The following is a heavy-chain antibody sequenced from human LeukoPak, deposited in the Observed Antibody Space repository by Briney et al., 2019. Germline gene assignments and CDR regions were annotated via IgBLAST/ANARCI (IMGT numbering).Heavy chain of an antibody. CDR3: ARVAAVGTAAFDI. Sequence: GGSLRLSCVASGFTFSSYSMHWVRQAPGKGLEYVSAISYNGGSTYYANSVKGRFTISRDSSKNTLYLQMGSLRTEDMAVYYCARVAAVGTAAFDIWGQGTMVTVSS. CDR2: ISYNGGST. V-gene: IGHV3-64*01. CDR1: GFTFSSYS. D-gene: IGHD6-13*01. J-gene: IGHJ3*02.